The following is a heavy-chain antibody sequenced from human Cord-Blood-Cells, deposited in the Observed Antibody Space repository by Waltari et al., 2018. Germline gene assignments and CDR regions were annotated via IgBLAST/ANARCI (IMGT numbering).Heavy chain of an antibody. J-gene: IGHJ3*02. D-gene: IGHD1-26*01. Sequence: QVQLVQSGAEVKKPGASVKVSCKASGYTFTSYDINWVRQATGQWLEWMGWMNPNSGNTGYAPKFQGRGTMTRNTSISTAYMELSSLRSEDTAVYYCARPLRVGATNAFDIWGQGTMVTVSS. CDR3: ARPLRVGATNAFDI. V-gene: IGHV1-8*01. CDR1: GYTFTSYD. CDR2: MNPNSGNT.